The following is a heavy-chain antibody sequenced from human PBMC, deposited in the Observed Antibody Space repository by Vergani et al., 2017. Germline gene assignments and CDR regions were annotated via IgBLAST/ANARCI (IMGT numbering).Heavy chain of an antibody. J-gene: IGHJ3*02. CDR1: GGSISSYY. Sequence: QVQLQESGPGLVKPSETLSLTCTVSGGSISSYYWSWIRQPPGKGLEWIGYIYYSGSTNYNPSLKSRVTISVDTSKTQFSLKLSSVTAADTAVYYCARLLGYCSSTSCYGAVDIWGQGTMVTVSS. CDR2: IYYSGST. CDR3: ARLLGYCSSTSCYGAVDI. V-gene: IGHV4-59*01. D-gene: IGHD2-2*01.